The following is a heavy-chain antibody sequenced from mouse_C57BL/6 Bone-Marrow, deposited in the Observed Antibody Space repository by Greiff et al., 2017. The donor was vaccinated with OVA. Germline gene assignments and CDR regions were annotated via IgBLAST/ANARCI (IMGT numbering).Heavy chain of an antibody. J-gene: IGHJ1*03. D-gene: IGHD1-1*02. CDR3: ARSGSYVGWYFDV. V-gene: IGHV14-3*01. Sequence: DVKLVESVAELVRPGASVKLSCTASGFNIKNTYMHWVKQRPEQGLEWIGRIDPANGNTKYAPKFQGKATITADTSSNTAYLQLSSLTSEDTAIYYCARSGSYVGWYFDVWGTGTTVTVSS. CDR2: IDPANGNT. CDR1: GFNIKNTY.